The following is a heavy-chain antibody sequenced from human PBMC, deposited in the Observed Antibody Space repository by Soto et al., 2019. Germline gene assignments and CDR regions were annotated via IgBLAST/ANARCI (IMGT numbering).Heavy chain of an antibody. V-gene: IGHV1-24*01. D-gene: IGHD4-17*01. Sequence: QVQLVQSGAEVKKPGASVKVSCKVSGYTLNEVAMYWVRQAPGKGLERLGGFDPDEAETIYAQHIQSRVTMTKDTSTDTVYMELSSLRSEDTALSFCTTYHGDYNFDHWGQGTLVTVSS. CDR2: FDPDEAET. CDR1: GYTLNEVA. J-gene: IGHJ5*02. CDR3: TTYHGDYNFDH.